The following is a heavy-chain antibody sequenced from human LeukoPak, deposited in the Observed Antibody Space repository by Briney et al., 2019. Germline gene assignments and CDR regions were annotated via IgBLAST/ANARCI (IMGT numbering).Heavy chain of an antibody. CDR2: MSPNSGDT. V-gene: IGHV1-8*01. CDR1: GYIFTRYG. D-gene: IGHD7-27*01. CDR3: ARGPPNWGYDY. J-gene: IGHJ4*02. Sequence: ASVKVSCKTSGYIFTRYGINWVRQATGQRPEWMGWMSPNSGDTGYAQKFQDRVTMTRNTSISTAYMELSSLRSDDTAVYYCARGPPNWGYDYWGPGTLVTVSS.